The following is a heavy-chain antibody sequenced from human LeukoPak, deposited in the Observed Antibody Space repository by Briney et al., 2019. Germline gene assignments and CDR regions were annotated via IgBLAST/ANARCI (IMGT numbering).Heavy chain of an antibody. V-gene: IGHV3-53*01. D-gene: IGHD2-2*01. CDR2: IYIGGST. Sequence: GGSLRLSCAASGFTVSSNYMSWVRQAPGKGLEWVSVIYIGGSTYYADSVKGRFTISRDISKNTLYLQMNSLRAEDTAMYYCARLGFVVPAVVFDYWGQGTLVTVSS. CDR1: GFTVSSNY. J-gene: IGHJ4*02. CDR3: ARLGFVVPAVVFDY.